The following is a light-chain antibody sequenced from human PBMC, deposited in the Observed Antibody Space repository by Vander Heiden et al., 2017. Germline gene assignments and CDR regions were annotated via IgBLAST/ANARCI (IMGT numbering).Light chain of an antibody. CDR1: SSGVGGYSY. V-gene: IGLV2-11*01. CDR3: CSYAGSYTFVV. CDR2: DVS. Sequence: QSTMTLRRSVSASPVQSLTISCAGTSSGVGGYSYVSWYQQHPGKAPKLMIYDVSKRPSGVPDRFSGSKSGNTASLTISGLQAEDEADYYCCSYAGSYTFVVFGGGTKLTVL. J-gene: IGLJ2*01.